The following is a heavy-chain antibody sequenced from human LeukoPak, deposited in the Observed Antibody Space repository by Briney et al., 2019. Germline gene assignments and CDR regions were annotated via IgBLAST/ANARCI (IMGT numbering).Heavy chain of an antibody. Sequence: GGSLRLSCAASGFTFSSYAMSWVRQAPGKGLEWVSAISGSGGRTYYADSVKGRFTISRDNSKNTLFLQMNSLRAEDTAVYYCAKDPKFYDYLRAFDIWGQGTMVTVSS. V-gene: IGHV3-23*01. D-gene: IGHD3-16*01. CDR2: ISGSGGRT. CDR3: AKDPKFYDYLRAFDI. CDR1: GFTFSSYA. J-gene: IGHJ3*02.